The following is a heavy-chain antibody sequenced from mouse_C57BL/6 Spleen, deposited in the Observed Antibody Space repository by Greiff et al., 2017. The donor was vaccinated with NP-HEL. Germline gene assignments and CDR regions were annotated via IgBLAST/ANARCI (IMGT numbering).Heavy chain of an antibody. J-gene: IGHJ4*01. CDR1: GYTFTSYW. Sequence: VQLQQPGAELVMPGASVKLSCKASGYTFTSYWMHWVKQRPGQGLEWIGEIDPSDSYTNYNQKFKGKSTLTVDKSSSTAYMQLSSLTSEESAVYYCARGDGYYPYYAMDYWGQGTSVTVSS. D-gene: IGHD2-3*01. V-gene: IGHV1-69*01. CDR2: IDPSDSYT. CDR3: ARGDGYYPYYAMDY.